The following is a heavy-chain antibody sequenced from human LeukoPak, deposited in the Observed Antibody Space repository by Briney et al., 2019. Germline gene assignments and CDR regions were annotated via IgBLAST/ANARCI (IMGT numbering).Heavy chain of an antibody. CDR2: INPNSGGT. CDR1: GYTFTGYC. CDR3: ARAWYYYDSSGRDWLLLRGLFDY. D-gene: IGHD3-22*01. Sequence: GASVKVSCKASGYTFTGYCMHWVRQAPGQGLEWMGWINPNSGGTNYAQKFQGRVTMTRDTSISTAYMELSRLRSDDTAVYYCARAWYYYDSSGRDWLLLRGLFDYWGQGTLVTVSS. V-gene: IGHV1-2*02. J-gene: IGHJ4*02.